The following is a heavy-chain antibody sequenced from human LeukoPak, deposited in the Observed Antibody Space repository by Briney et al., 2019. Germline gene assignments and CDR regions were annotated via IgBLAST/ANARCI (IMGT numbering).Heavy chain of an antibody. J-gene: IGHJ3*02. D-gene: IGHD5-24*01. CDR1: GYTFTSYG. CDR3: ARKEHGYNINRLGAFDI. V-gene: IGHV1-18*01. CDR2: TSAYNGNT. Sequence: GASVKVSCKASGYTFTSYGISWVRQAPGQGLEWMGWTSAYNGNTNYAQKLQGRVTMTTDTSTSTAYMELSSLRSEDTAVYYCARKEHGYNINRLGAFDIWGQGTMVTVSS.